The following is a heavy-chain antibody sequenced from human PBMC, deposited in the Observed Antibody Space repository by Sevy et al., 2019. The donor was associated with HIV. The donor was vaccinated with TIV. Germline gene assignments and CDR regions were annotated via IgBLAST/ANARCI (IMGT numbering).Heavy chain of an antibody. V-gene: IGHV3-11*06. CDR2: ISSGSRYT. CDR1: GFSFSDYY. D-gene: IGHD6-13*01. CDR3: ARVRVVAADYYFDY. Sequence: GGSLRLSCAASGFSFSDYYMTCIRQAPGKGLEWVSYISSGSRYTNYADSVKGRFAISRDNAENSLYLQMSSLRAEDTAVYYCARVRVVAADYYFDYWGQGTLVTVSS. J-gene: IGHJ4*02.